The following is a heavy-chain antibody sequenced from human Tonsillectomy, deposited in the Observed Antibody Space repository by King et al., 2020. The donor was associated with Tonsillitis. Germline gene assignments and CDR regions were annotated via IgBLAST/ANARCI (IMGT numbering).Heavy chain of an antibody. D-gene: IGHD1/OR15-1a*01. V-gene: IGHV3-33*01. J-gene: IGHJ3*02. CDR3: AAVSEQQDAFDI. CDR1: GFTFSYYG. CDR2: IWYDGSRK. Sequence: VQLVESGGGVVQPGRSLRLSCAASGFTFSYYGMHWVRQAPGKGLEWVALIWYDGSRKYYADSVKGRFTISRDNSKNTLYLQMNSLRAEDTAVYYCAAVSEQQDAFDIWGQGTMVTVSS.